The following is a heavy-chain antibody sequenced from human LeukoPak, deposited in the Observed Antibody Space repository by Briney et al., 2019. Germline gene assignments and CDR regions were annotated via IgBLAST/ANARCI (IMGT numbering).Heavy chain of an antibody. V-gene: IGHV3-48*04. CDR2: ISSSSSST. CDR1: GFTFSSYS. J-gene: IGHJ3*02. CDR3: AKDISGTTVAGGAGAFDI. D-gene: IGHD4-11*01. Sequence: GGSLRLSCAASGFTFSSYSMNWVRQAPGKGLEWVSFISSSSSSTYYADSVKGRFTISRDNAKNSLYLQMNSLRAEDMALYYCAKDISGTTVAGGAGAFDIWGQGTMVTVSS.